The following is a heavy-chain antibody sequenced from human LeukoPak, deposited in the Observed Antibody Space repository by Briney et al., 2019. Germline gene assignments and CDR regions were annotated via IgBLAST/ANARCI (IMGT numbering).Heavy chain of an antibody. J-gene: IGHJ4*02. V-gene: IGHV3-13*01. CDR2: IGTAGDT. CDR1: GFTFSSYY. D-gene: IGHD2-2*02. CDR3: ARALPCSRSSCYMPYYFDY. Sequence: GGSLRLSCAASGFTFSSYYMHLVCQATGKGLELVSAIGTAGDTYYPGSVKGRFTISRENAKNSLYLQMNSLTAGHTAVYYCARALPCSRSSCYMPYYFDYWGQGTLVTVSS.